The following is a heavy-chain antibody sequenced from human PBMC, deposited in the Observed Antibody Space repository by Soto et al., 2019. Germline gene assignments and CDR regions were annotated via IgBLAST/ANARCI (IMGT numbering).Heavy chain of an antibody. CDR2: INSDGSST. V-gene: IGHV3-74*01. CDR1: GFTFSSYW. Sequence: GGSLSLSCAASGFTFSSYWMHWVRQAPGKGLVWVSRINSDGSSTSYADSVKGRFTISRDNAKNTLYLQMNSLRAEDTAVYYCARANSDYGDYGVLSYYYMDVWGKGTTVTVSS. D-gene: IGHD4-17*01. J-gene: IGHJ6*03. CDR3: ARANSDYGDYGVLSYYYMDV.